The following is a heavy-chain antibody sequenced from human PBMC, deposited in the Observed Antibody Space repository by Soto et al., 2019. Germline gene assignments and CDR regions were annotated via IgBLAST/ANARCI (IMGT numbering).Heavy chain of an antibody. V-gene: IGHV3-7*03. CDR2: IKQDGSEK. Sequence: GGSLRLSCAASGFTFSSYWMSWVRQAPGKGLEWVANIKQDGSEKYYVDSVKGRFTISRDNAKNSLYLQMNSLRAEDTAVYYCARDHGYRIYSSSYYFDYWGQGTLVTVSS. CDR3: ARDHGYRIYSSSYYFDY. J-gene: IGHJ4*02. CDR1: GFTFSSYW. D-gene: IGHD6-6*01.